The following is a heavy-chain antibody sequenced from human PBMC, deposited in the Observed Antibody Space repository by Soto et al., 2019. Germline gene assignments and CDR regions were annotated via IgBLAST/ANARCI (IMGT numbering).Heavy chain of an antibody. CDR2: ISSSSSYI. Sequence: GGSLRLSCAASGFTFSSYSTNWVRQAPGKGLEWVSSISSSSSYIYYADSVKGRFTISRDNAKNSLYLQMNSLRAEDTAVYYCARDRSSPTWFDPWGQGTLVTVSS. J-gene: IGHJ5*02. CDR1: GFTFSSYS. D-gene: IGHD6-13*01. CDR3: ARDRSSPTWFDP. V-gene: IGHV3-21*01.